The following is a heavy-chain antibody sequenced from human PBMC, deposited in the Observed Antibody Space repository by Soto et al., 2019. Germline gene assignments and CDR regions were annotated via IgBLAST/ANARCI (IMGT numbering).Heavy chain of an antibody. CDR3: ARGTMVRGTLDPGISGPLDY. D-gene: IGHD3-10*01. V-gene: IGHV3-13*01. CDR2: LGAGGDT. J-gene: IGHJ4*02. Sequence: EVQLVESGGGLVQPGGSLRLACAASGFTVSSYDMHWVRHVTGKGLEWVSTLGAGGDTYFPDSVKGRFTISRENVKNSLYLQMNNRGAGDTAVYYCARGTMVRGTLDPGISGPLDYWGQGTLVAVSS. CDR1: GFTVSSYD.